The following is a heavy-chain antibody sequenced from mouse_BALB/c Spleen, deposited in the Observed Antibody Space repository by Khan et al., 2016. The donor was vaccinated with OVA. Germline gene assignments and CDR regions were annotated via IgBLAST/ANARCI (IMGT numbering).Heavy chain of an antibody. CDR3: VREGAYHRSDGWFAY. CDR1: GYTFTSYT. V-gene: IGHV1-4*01. J-gene: IGHJ3*01. CDR2: INPSNNYT. Sequence: VQGVESGAELARPGASVKMSCKTSGYTFTSYTMHWIRQRPGQALEWIGHINPSNNYTNYNQNFKDKATLIVDKSSNTAYMQVSSLTSEDSAVYDCVREGAYHRSDGWFAYWGQGTLVTVSA. D-gene: IGHD2-14*01.